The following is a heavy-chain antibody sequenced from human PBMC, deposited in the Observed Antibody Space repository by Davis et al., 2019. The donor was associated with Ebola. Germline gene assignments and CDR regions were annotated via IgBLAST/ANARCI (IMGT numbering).Heavy chain of an antibody. V-gene: IGHV4-31*03. Sequence: SETLSLTCTVSGGSISSGGYYWSWTRQHPRKGLEWIGYIYYSGSTSYNPSLKSRVTISVDTSKNQFSLKLSSVTAADTAVYYCARGPVGHYYDSSGYYSVPRYFDYWGQGTLVTVSS. CDR3: ARGPVGHYYDSSGYYSVPRYFDY. D-gene: IGHD3-22*01. CDR2: IYYSGST. J-gene: IGHJ4*02. CDR1: GGSISSGGYY.